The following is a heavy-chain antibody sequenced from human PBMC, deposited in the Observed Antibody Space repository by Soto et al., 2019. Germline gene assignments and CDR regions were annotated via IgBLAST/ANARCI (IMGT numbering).Heavy chain of an antibody. V-gene: IGHV4-31*03. D-gene: IGHD1-7*01. CDR1: GGSISSGGYY. CDR3: AREGALTGTTHSFDY. CDR2: IYYSVST. Sequence: QVQLQESGPGLVKPSQTLSLTCTVSGGSISSGGYYWSWIRQHPGKGLEWIGYIYYSVSTYYNPYLKRRVTIPVDTSKNQSSLKLSSVTAADTAVYYCAREGALTGTTHSFDYWGQGTLVTVSS. J-gene: IGHJ4*02.